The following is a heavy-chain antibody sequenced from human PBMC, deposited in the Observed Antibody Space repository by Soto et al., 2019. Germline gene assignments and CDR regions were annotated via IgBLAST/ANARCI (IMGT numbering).Heavy chain of an antibody. D-gene: IGHD3-10*01. CDR2: FDPEDGET. V-gene: IGHV1-24*01. CDR3: ATVSGSGSYYNWFDL. J-gene: IGHJ5*02. Sequence: ASVKVSCKVSGDTLTKLSRHWGRQAPGKGLEWMGGFDPEDGETIYAQKFQGRVTMTEDTSTDTAYMELSSLRSEDTAVYYCATVSGSGSYYNWFDLWGQGTLVTVSS. CDR1: GDTLTKLS.